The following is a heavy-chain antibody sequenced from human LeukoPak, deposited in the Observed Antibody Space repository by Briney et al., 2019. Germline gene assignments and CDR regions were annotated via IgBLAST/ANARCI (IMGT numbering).Heavy chain of an antibody. D-gene: IGHD3-22*01. Sequence: GGSLRLSCAASGFTFSSYGMSWVRQAPGKGLEWVSAISGSAGSTYYADSVKGRFTISRDNSKNTLYLQMNSLRAEDTAVYYCAKFGHDYDSSGYYDYWGQGTLVTVSS. CDR2: ISGSAGST. CDR1: GFTFSSYG. CDR3: AKFGHDYDSSGYYDY. J-gene: IGHJ4*02. V-gene: IGHV3-23*01.